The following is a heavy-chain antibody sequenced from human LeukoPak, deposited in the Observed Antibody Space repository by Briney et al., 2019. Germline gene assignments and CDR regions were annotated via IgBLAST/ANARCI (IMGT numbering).Heavy chain of an antibody. CDR1: GYTFTSYD. CDR2: MNPNSGNT. D-gene: IGHD3-3*01. Sequence: ASVKVSCKASGYTFTSYDINWVRQATGQGLEWMGWMNPNSGNTGYAQKFQGRVTMTRNTSISTAYMELSSLRSEDTAVYYCARNNGGTYYDFWSGYYRGTYVGYYYYYMDVWGKGTTVTVSS. V-gene: IGHV1-8*01. J-gene: IGHJ6*03. CDR3: ARNNGGTYYDFWSGYYRGTYVGYYYYYMDV.